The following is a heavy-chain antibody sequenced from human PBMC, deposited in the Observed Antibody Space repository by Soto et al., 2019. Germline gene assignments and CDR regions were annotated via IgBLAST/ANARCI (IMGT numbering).Heavy chain of an antibody. CDR2: LYSGGTT. D-gene: IGHD1-26*01. CDR1: GFTVSSKY. Sequence: EVQLVESGGGLVQPGGSLRLSCAASGFTVSSKYMNWIRQARGKGLEWVSVLYSGGTTYYADSVKGRFIISRDNSKNTLYLQMNSLRAEDTAVYYCARGGGRDLGWAYCFDYWGQGTLVTVSS. J-gene: IGHJ4*02. V-gene: IGHV3-66*01. CDR3: ARGGGRDLGWAYCFDY.